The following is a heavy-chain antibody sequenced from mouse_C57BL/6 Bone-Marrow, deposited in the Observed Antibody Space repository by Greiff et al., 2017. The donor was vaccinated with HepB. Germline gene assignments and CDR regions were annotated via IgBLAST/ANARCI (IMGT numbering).Heavy chain of an antibody. CDR3: ARVDYGGYFDV. D-gene: IGHD2-4*01. J-gene: IGHJ1*03. CDR2: ISYSGST. CDR1: GYSITSGYD. V-gene: IGHV3-1*01. Sequence: EVNLVESGPGMVKPSQSLSLTCTVTGYSITSGYDWHWIRHFPGNKLEWMGYISYSGSTNYNPSLKSRISITHDTSKNHFFLKLNSVTTEDTATYYCARVDYGGYFDVWGTGTTVTVSS.